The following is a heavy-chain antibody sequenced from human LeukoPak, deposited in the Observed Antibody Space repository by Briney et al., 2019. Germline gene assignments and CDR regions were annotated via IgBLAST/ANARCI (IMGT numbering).Heavy chain of an antibody. CDR1: GFTFTSYS. CDR2: ISVTGSTR. CDR3: ARGETAVTSRLDY. Sequence: GGSLRLSCAASGFTFTSYSMNWVRQAPGKGLEWLSYISVTGSTRYYADSVKGRFTITRDNVKDSVYLQMTTLRDDDTAVYFCARGETAVTSRLDYWGQGTLVTVSS. V-gene: IGHV3-48*02. J-gene: IGHJ4*02. D-gene: IGHD4-17*01.